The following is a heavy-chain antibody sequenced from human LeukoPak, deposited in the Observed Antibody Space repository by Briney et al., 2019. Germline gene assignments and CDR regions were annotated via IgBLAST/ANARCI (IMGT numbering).Heavy chain of an antibody. D-gene: IGHD7-27*01. CDR2: INSGGSGT. V-gene: IGHV3-74*01. CDR1: GFAFSSNW. Sequence: GGSLRLSCAASGFAFSSNWMHWVRPTPGKGLVWVSRINSGGSGTSYADSVEGRFTISRDNAKNTLYLQMNSLRAEDTAVYYCATSLGPLTEYWGQGTLVTVSS. J-gene: IGHJ4*02. CDR3: ATSLGPLTEY.